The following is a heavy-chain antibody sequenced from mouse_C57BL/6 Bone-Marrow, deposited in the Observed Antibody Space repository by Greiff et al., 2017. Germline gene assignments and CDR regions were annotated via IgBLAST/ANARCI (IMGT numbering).Heavy chain of an antibody. D-gene: IGHD4-1*01. CDR3: TRGLGRWYFDV. J-gene: IGHJ1*03. Sequence: EVKLMESGGGLVQPGGSMKLSCVASGFTFSNYWMNWVRQSPEKGLEWVAQIRLKSDNYATHYAESVKGRFTISRDDSKSSVYLQMNNLRAEDTGIYYCTRGLGRWYFDVWGTGTTVTVSS. CDR1: GFTFSNYW. V-gene: IGHV6-3*01. CDR2: IRLKSDNYAT.